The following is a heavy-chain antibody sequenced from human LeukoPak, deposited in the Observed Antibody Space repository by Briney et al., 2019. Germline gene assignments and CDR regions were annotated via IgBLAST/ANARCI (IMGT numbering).Heavy chain of an antibody. CDR1: GFTFSSYW. D-gene: IGHD1-26*01. V-gene: IGHV3-7*01. CDR3: ATYSGSYYSFRY. J-gene: IGHJ4*02. CDR2: IKQDGNDK. Sequence: GGSLRLSCAASGFTFSSYWTSWVRQAPGKGLEWVANIKQDGNDKYYVDSVKGRFTISRDNAKNSLYLQMNTLRAEDTAVYYCATYSGSYYSFRYWGQGTLVTVSS.